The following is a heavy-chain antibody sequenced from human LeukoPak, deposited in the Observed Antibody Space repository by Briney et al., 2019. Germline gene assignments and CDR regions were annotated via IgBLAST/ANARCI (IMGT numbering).Heavy chain of an antibody. J-gene: IGHJ5*02. Sequence: PSETLSLTCTVSGGSISSYYWSWIRQPPGKGLEWIGYIYYSGSASYNPSVKSRVTISVDTSKNQFSLKLNSVTAADTAVYYCAKKRAYGDYGFDPWGQGTLVTVSS. D-gene: IGHD4-17*01. CDR1: GGSISSYY. V-gene: IGHV4-59*01. CDR3: AKKRAYGDYGFDP. CDR2: IYYSGSA.